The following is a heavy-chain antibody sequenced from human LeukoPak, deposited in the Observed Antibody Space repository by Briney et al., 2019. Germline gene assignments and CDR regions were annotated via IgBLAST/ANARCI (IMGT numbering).Heavy chain of an antibody. D-gene: IGHD3-3*01. CDR3: ASGYYGEAFDY. CDR1: GGTFSSYT. CDR2: IIPILGIA. J-gene: IGHJ4*02. V-gene: IGHV1-69*02. Sequence: SVKVSFKASGGTFSSYTISWVRQAPGQGLEWTGRIIPILGIANYAQKFQGRVTITADKSTSTAYMELSSLRSEDTAVYYCASGYYGEAFDYWGQGTLVTVSS.